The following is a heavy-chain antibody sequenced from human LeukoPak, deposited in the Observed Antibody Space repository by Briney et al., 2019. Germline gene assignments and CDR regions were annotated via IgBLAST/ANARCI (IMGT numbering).Heavy chain of an antibody. CDR3: VKARGYCSTSSCFLEY. J-gene: IGHJ4*02. D-gene: IGHD2-2*01. Sequence: GGSLRLSCSASGFTFSSYPIHWVRQAPGKGLEYVTAISSDGKTAYYADSVRGRFTISRDNSKNTVFLQMSSLSAEDSAVYYCVKARGYCSTSSCFLEYWGQGTLVTVSS. CDR1: GFTFSSYP. V-gene: IGHV3-64D*06. CDR2: ISSDGKTA.